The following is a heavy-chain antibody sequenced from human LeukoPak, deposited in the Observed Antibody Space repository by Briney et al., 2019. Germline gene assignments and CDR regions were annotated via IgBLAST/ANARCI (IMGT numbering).Heavy chain of an antibody. CDR3: YYGDYSELLDY. D-gene: IGHD4-17*01. V-gene: IGHV3-53*01. J-gene: IGHJ4*02. CDR2: IYSGGST. Sequence: PGGSLRLSCAASGFTVSSNYMSWVRQAPGKGLEWVSVIYSGGSTYYADSVKGRFTISRDNSKNTLYLQMSSLRAEDTAVYYCYYGDYSELLDYWGQGTLVTVSS. CDR1: GFTVSSNY.